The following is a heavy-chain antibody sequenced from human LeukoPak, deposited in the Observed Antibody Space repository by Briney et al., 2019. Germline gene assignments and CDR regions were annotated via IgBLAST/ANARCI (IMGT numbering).Heavy chain of an antibody. J-gene: IGHJ4*02. Sequence: HPGGSLRLSCEVSGITFSNFAMAWVRQAPGKGLEWVSAITGSGAFTDYADSVKGRFTISRDNSKNTLYLQMNSLRAEDTAVYYCAKRSAESSGYFDYWGQGTLVTVSS. CDR3: AKRSAESSGYFDY. V-gene: IGHV3-23*01. D-gene: IGHD6-19*01. CDR2: ITGSGAFT. CDR1: GITFSNFA.